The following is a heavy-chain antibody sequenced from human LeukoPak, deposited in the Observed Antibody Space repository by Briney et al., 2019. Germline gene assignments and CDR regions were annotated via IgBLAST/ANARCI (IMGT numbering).Heavy chain of an antibody. CDR1: GGTFSSYA. Sequence: ASVKVSCKASGGTFSSYAIIWVRQAPGQGLEWMGRIIPILGIANYAQKFQGRVTMTEDTSTDTAYMELSSLRSEDTAVYYCATGVADYYDSSGYDAFDIWGQGTMVTVSS. CDR3: ATGVADYYDSSGYDAFDI. V-gene: IGHV1-69*04. J-gene: IGHJ3*02. D-gene: IGHD3-22*01. CDR2: IIPILGIA.